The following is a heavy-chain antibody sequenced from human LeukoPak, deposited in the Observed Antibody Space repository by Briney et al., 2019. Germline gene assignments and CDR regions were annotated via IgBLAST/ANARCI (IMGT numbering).Heavy chain of an antibody. D-gene: IGHD2-15*01. Sequence: GRSLRLSCAASGFTFSSYGMHWVRQAPGKGLEWVAVISYDGSNKYYADSVKGRFTISRDYSKNTVYLQLNSLRADDTAVYYCVKGLCSGVSCPLDYWGQGALVTVSS. CDR2: ISYDGSNK. J-gene: IGHJ4*02. CDR3: VKGLCSGVSCPLDY. V-gene: IGHV3-30*19. CDR1: GFTFSSYG.